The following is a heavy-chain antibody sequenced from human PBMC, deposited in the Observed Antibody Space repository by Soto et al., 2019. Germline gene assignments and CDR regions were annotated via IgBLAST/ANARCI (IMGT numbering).Heavy chain of an antibody. CDR1: GYTLTELS. D-gene: IGHD3-3*01. V-gene: IGHV1-24*01. J-gene: IGHJ6*02. CDR2: FDPEDGET. CDR3: ATMTENDFWSGSGMDV. Sequence: VKVSCKVSGYTLTELSMHWVRQAPGKGLEWMGGFDPEDGETIYAQKFQGRVTMTEDTSTDTAYMELSSLRSEDTAVYYCATMTENDFWSGSGMDVWGQGTTVTVSS.